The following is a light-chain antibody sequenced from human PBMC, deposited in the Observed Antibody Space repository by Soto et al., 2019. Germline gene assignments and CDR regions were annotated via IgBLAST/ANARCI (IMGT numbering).Light chain of an antibody. CDR1: GSDVGGYNY. V-gene: IGLV2-8*01. CDR2: EVS. Sequence: QSVLTQPPSASGSPGQSVTISCTGTGSDVGGYNYVSWYQHHPGKAPKLMLYEVSTRPSGVPDRFSGSKSGNTASLTVSGIQAEDEDDYYCSSYAGSNIYVVFGGGTKLTVL. J-gene: IGLJ2*01. CDR3: SSYAGSNIYVV.